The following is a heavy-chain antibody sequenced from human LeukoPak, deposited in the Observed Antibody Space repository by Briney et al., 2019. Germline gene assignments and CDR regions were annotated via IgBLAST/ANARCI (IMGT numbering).Heavy chain of an antibody. D-gene: IGHD6-13*01. Sequence: GGSLRLSCAASGFTFTTYAMSWVRQAPGKGLEWVSTISGSGDSTYYTDSVKGRSTVSRDNSKNTLYLQMNSLRGEDTAVYYCAKDLYSTSWYYFDHWGQGTLVTVSS. CDR2: ISGSGDST. CDR1: GFTFTTYA. V-gene: IGHV3-23*01. J-gene: IGHJ4*02. CDR3: AKDLYSTSWYYFDH.